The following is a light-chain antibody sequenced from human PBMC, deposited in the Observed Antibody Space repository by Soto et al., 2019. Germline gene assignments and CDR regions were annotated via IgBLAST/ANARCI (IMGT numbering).Light chain of an antibody. V-gene: IGKV1-5*01. J-gene: IGKJ1*01. CDR3: PQSYCRGQT. CDR1: QSISYW. CDR2: AAS. Sequence: IRIPQSPYTLSASVGDRVTVTCLASQSISYWLAWYQQKPGNAPKLLIYAASSLESGVTSRFSGSGSGTDFTLTICSLQPEDFATYYCPQSYCRGQTFAHGTKVDIK.